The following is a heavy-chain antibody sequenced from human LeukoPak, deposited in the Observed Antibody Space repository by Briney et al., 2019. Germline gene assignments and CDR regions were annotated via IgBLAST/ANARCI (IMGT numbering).Heavy chain of an antibody. V-gene: IGHV3-15*05. Sequence: KSGGSLRLSCAASGFTFSNAWMSWVRQAPGKGLEWVGRIKSKTDGGTADYAAPVKGRFTISRDDSKNTLFLQMNSLESEDTAVYYCTKTSPHFDYWGQGILVTVSS. CDR2: IKSKTDGGTA. CDR3: TKTSPHFDY. CDR1: GFTFSNAW. J-gene: IGHJ4*02.